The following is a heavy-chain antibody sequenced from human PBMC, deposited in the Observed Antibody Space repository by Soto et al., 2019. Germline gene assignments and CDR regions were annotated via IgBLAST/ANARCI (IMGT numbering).Heavy chain of an antibody. CDR2: IFDSGSA. D-gene: IGHD4-4*01. CDR1: GGSISSGGYY. J-gene: IGHJ4*02. Sequence: SLTCTVSGGSISSGGYYWSWIRQHPGKGLEWIAYIFDSGSANYNPSLKSRVTISVDTSKNQFSLKLTSVTAADTAVYYCARHRRTTVAKFYFDNWGQGALVTVSS. CDR3: ARHRRTTVAKFYFDN. V-gene: IGHV4-61*08.